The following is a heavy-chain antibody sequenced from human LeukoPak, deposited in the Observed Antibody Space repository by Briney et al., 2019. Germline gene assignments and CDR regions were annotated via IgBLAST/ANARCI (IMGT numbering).Heavy chain of an antibody. CDR3: ARDRLSSSWYLGGWDDAFDI. CDR2: IIPIFGTA. Sequence: PEASVKVSCKASGGTFSSYAISWVRQAPGQGLEWMGGIIPIFGTANYAQKFQGRVTITADESTSTAYMELSSLRSEDTAVYYCARDRLSSSWYLGGWDDAFDIWGQGTMVTVSS. CDR1: GGTFSSYA. J-gene: IGHJ3*02. V-gene: IGHV1-69*13. D-gene: IGHD6-13*01.